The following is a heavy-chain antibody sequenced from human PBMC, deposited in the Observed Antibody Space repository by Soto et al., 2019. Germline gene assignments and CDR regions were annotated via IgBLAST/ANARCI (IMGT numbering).Heavy chain of an antibody. J-gene: IGHJ6*02. CDR2: IYYSGST. V-gene: IGHV4-59*08. CDR3: SRLNRRTYGMDV. Sequence: QVQLQESGPGLVKPSETLSLTCTVSGGSISSYYWSWIRQPPGKGLEWIGYIYYSGSTNYNPSLKSRXXIXVXTSKNQFSLKLSSVTAADTAVYYCSRLNRRTYGMDVWGQGTTVTVSS. CDR1: GGSISSYY.